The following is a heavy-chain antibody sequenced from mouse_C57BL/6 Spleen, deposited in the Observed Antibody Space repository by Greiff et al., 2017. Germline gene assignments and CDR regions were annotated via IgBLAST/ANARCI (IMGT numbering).Heavy chain of an antibody. CDR1: GYAFSSSW. CDR3: ARGGDYDLYYFDY. Sequence: VKLMESGPELVKPGASVKISCKASGYAFSSSWMNWVKQRPGKGLEWIGRIYPGDGDTNYNGKFKGKATLTADKSSSTAYMQLSSLTSEDSAVYFCARGGDYDLYYFDYWGQGTTLTVSS. V-gene: IGHV1-82*01. J-gene: IGHJ2*01. D-gene: IGHD2-4*01. CDR2: IYPGDGDT.